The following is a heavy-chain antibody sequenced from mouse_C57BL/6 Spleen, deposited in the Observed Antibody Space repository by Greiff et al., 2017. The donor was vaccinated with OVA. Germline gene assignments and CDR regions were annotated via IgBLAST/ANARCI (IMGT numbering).Heavy chain of an antibody. CDR3: AKNDYDGYSPFAY. J-gene: IGHJ3*01. D-gene: IGHD2-3*01. V-gene: IGHV2-5*01. Sequence: QVQLKESGPGLVQPSQSLSITCTVSGFSLTSYGVHWVRQSPGKGLEWLGVIWRGGSTDYNAAFMSRLSITKDNSKSQVFFKMNSLQADDTAIYYCAKNDYDGYSPFAYWGQGTLVTVSA. CDR1: GFSLTSYG. CDR2: IWRGGST.